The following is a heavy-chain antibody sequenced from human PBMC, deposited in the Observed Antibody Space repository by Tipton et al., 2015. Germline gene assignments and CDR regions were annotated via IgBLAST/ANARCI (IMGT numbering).Heavy chain of an antibody. CDR2: ISGSGGST. CDR1: GFTFNDYS. Sequence: SLRLSCAASGFTFNDYSISWVRQAPGKALERVSGISGSGGSTYYADSVKGRFTISRDTPKKTVYLQLDSLRAEDTAVYYCAKDTGYDFWSHYQRTSNFDYWGQGTLVTVSS. D-gene: IGHD3-3*01. V-gene: IGHV3-23*01. CDR3: AKDTGYDFWSHYQRTSNFDY. J-gene: IGHJ4*02.